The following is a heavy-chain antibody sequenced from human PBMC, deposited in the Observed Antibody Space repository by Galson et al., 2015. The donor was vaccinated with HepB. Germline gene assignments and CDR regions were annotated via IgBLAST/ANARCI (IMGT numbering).Heavy chain of an antibody. V-gene: IGHV3-30-3*01. CDR1: GFTFSSYA. CDR2: ISYDGSNK. CDR3: ARDLSEAGDAFDI. J-gene: IGHJ3*02. Sequence: SLRLSCAASGFTFSSYAMHWVRQAPGKGLEWVAVISYDGSNKYYADSVKGRFTISRDNSKNTLYLQMNSQRAEDTAVYYCARDLSEAGDAFDIWGQGTMVTVSS.